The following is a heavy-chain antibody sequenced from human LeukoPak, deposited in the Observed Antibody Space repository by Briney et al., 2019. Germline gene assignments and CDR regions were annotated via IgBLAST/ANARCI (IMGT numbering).Heavy chain of an antibody. Sequence: SGGSLRLSCAASGFTFSSYAMNWVRQAPGKGLEWVSAISGSGGNTYYADSVKGRFTISRDNSNNTLYLQMNSLRAEDTAVYYCAKGITIFGVVIPFDYWGQGTLVTVSS. J-gene: IGHJ4*02. D-gene: IGHD3-3*01. CDR3: AKGITIFGVVIPFDY. CDR2: ISGSGGNT. CDR1: GFTFSSYA. V-gene: IGHV3-23*01.